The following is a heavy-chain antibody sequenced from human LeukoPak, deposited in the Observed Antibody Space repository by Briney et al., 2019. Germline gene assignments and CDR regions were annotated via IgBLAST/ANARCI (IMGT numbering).Heavy chain of an antibody. J-gene: IGHJ4*03. CDR1: GITVSNNY. Sequence: GGSLRLSCAASGITVSNNYMSWVRQAPGKGLEWVSVIYSGGSTYYADSVKGRFTISRDNSKNTLYLQMNSLRVEDTAVYYCARLWFGEAIDYWGQGTTVTVSS. D-gene: IGHD3-10*01. CDR3: ARLWFGEAIDY. CDR2: IYSGGST. V-gene: IGHV3-66*04.